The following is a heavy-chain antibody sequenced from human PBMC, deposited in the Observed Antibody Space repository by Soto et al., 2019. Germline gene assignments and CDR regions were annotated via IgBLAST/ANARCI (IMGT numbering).Heavy chain of an antibody. D-gene: IGHD1-20*01. J-gene: IGHJ4*02. CDR1: GFTFSSYS. Sequence: GGSLRLSCAASGFTFSSYSMNWVRQAPGKGLEWVSSISSGGNYIYYADSVRGRFSISRDNAKNSLYVHMNSLRAEDTAVYYCARDLRITGTPFSLDFWGQGTLVTVSS. CDR3: ARDLRITGTPFSLDF. CDR2: ISSGGNYI. V-gene: IGHV3-21*01.